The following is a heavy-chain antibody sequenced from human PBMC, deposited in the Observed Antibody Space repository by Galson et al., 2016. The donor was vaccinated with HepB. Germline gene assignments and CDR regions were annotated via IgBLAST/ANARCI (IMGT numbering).Heavy chain of an antibody. Sequence: SLRLSCAASGFTFSDSTMRWVRQAPGKGLEWVAVILFDGSNTDYVDSVKGRFTISRDNSKNTVYLQMNSLRAEDTAVYYCAKGLRYNAFMGGYYFDSWGQRTLVAVSS. J-gene: IGHJ4*02. D-gene: IGHD5-12*01. CDR1: GFTFSDST. V-gene: IGHV3-30*04. CDR2: ILFDGSNT. CDR3: AKGLRYNAFMGGYYFDS.